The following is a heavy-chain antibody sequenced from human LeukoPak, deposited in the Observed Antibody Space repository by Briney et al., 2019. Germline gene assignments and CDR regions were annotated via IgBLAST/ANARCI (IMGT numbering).Heavy chain of an antibody. CDR1: GFTFNDYA. Sequence: GGSLRLSCAASGFTFNDYAMHWVRQAPGKGLEWVSGISWNSDSIGYADSVKGRFTISRDNAKNSLYLQMNSLRAEDTALYYCAKDPRRFGRGYSYGYRSNWFDPWGQGTLVTVSS. CDR2: ISWNSDSI. J-gene: IGHJ5*02. CDR3: AKDPRRFGRGYSYGYRSNWFDP. D-gene: IGHD5-18*01. V-gene: IGHV3-9*01.